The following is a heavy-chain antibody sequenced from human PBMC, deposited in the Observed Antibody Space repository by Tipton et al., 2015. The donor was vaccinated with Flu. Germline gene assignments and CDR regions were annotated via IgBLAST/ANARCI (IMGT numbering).Heavy chain of an antibody. D-gene: IGHD2/OR15-2a*01. Sequence: QLVQSGAEVKKPGESLKISCEGSGDNFSTYWIGWVRQMPGKGLEWVGIIYPSDSTTHYFPSFEGQVTISADTSTSTAYLQWNSLKASDTAVYFCARRKYWDTWFDPWGQGTLVTVSS. J-gene: IGHJ5*02. V-gene: IGHV5-51*01. CDR2: IYPSDSTT. CDR1: GDNFSTYW. CDR3: ARRKYWDTWFDP.